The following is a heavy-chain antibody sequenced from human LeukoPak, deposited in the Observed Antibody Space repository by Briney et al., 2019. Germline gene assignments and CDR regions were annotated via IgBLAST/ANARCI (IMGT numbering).Heavy chain of an antibody. J-gene: IGHJ6*02. Sequence: GGSLRLSCAASGFTVSSNYMSWVRQAPGKGLEWVSVIYSGGSTYYADSVKGRFTISRDNSKNTLYPQMNSLRAEDTAVYYCARVTTGYYGMDVWGQGTTVTVSS. CDR2: IYSGGST. CDR1: GFTVSSNY. D-gene: IGHD1-1*01. CDR3: ARVTTGYYGMDV. V-gene: IGHV3-66*02.